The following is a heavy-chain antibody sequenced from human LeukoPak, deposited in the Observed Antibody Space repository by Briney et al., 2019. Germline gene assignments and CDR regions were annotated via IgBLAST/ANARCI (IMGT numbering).Heavy chain of an antibody. CDR1: GGSISSYY. D-gene: IGHD2-2*01. Sequence: SETLSLTCTVSGGSISSYYWSWIRQPPGKGLEWIGFIHDSGRSNHNPSLKSRVDISVDTSKNQFSLKWSSVTTADTAVYYCARDTPDCNSTTCYYYFDYWSQGTLVTVSS. V-gene: IGHV4-59*12. CDR3: ARDTPDCNSTTCYYYFDY. J-gene: IGHJ4*02. CDR2: IHDSGRS.